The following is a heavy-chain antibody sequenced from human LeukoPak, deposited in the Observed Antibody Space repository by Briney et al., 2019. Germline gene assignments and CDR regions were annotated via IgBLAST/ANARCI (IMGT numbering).Heavy chain of an antibody. V-gene: IGHV4-39*01. CDR1: GGSTSSSNYY. CDR3: ARLGAGPTYYDFWSGYSSFYFDY. CDR2: IHYSGNT. J-gene: IGHJ4*02. D-gene: IGHD3-3*01. Sequence: SETLSLTCTVSGGSTSSSNYYWGWLRQPPGKGLEWIGGIHYSGNTYYNPSLKSRVTISVDTSKNQFCLKLSSVTAADTAVYYCARLGAGPTYYDFWSGYSSFYFDYWGQGTLVTVSS.